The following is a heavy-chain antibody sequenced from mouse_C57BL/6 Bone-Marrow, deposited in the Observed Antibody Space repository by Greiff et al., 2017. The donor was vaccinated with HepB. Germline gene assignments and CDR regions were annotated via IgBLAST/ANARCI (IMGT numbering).Heavy chain of an antibody. Sequence: EVNVVESGGDLVKPGGSLKLSCAASGFTFSSYGMSWVRQTPDKRLEWVATISSGGSYTYYPDSVKGRFTISRDNAKNTLYLQMSSLKSEDTAMYYCARHYYGSRGYWYFDVWGTGTTVTVSS. CDR2: ISSGGSYT. D-gene: IGHD1-1*01. J-gene: IGHJ1*03. V-gene: IGHV5-6*01. CDR1: GFTFSSYG. CDR3: ARHYYGSRGYWYFDV.